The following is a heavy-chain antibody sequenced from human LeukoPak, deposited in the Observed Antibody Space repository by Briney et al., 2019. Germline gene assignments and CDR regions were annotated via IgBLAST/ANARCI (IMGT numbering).Heavy chain of an antibody. CDR2: IWYDGSNK. V-gene: IGHV3-33*01. CDR3: ARDFNYYDSSGYGQYFQH. J-gene: IGHJ1*01. Sequence: GRSLRLSCAASGFTFSSYGMHWVRQAPGKGLEWVAVIWYDGSNKYYADSVKGRFTISRDNSKNTLYLQMNSLRAEDTAVYYCARDFNYYDSSGYGQYFQHWGQGTPVTVSS. D-gene: IGHD3-22*01. CDR1: GFTFSSYG.